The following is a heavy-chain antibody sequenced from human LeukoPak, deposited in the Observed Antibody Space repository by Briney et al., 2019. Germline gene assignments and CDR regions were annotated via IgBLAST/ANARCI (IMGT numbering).Heavy chain of an antibody. Sequence: GGSLRLSCAASGFTFSSYSMNWVRQTPGKGLEWVSSISSSSSYIYYADSVKGRFTISRDNAKNSLYLQMNSLRAEDTAVYYCAKERGSPPHYFDYWGQGTLVTVSS. V-gene: IGHV3-21*04. CDR2: ISSSSSYI. CDR1: GFTFSSYS. D-gene: IGHD1-26*01. J-gene: IGHJ4*02. CDR3: AKERGSPPHYFDY.